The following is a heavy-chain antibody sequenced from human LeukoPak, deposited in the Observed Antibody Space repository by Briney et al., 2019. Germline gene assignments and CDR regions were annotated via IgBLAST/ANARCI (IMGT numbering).Heavy chain of an antibody. CDR1: GFTFSSYS. CDR3: AKVPMDAGWLVLDY. V-gene: IGHV3-48*01. J-gene: IGHJ4*02. D-gene: IGHD6-19*01. CDR2: ISSSSSTI. Sequence: GGSLRLSCAASGFTFSSYSMNWVRQAPGKGLEWVSYISSSSSTIYYADSVKGRFTISRDNAKNSLYLQMNSLRAEDTAVYYCAKVPMDAGWLVLDYWGQGTLVTVSS.